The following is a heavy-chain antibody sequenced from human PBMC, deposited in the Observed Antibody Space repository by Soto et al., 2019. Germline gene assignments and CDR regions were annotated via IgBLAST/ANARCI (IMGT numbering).Heavy chain of an antibody. Sequence: SETLSLTXSVSGASTVSHYHWTWIRQPPGKGLEWMGYIFNSGTTFYNPSLTSRLSISMDTSGNHFSLELRSVTAADTAVYYCALALGPTTGLDYWGQGTLVTAPQ. CDR2: IFNSGTT. CDR3: ALALGPTTGLDY. V-gene: IGHV4-59*06. J-gene: IGHJ4*02. D-gene: IGHD1-26*01. CDR1: GASTVSHYH.